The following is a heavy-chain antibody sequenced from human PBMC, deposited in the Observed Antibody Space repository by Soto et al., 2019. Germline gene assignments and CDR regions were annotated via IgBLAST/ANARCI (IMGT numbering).Heavy chain of an antibody. V-gene: IGHV3-30-3*01. J-gene: IGHJ4*02. CDR3: ARPRTAGLRGTDFDY. D-gene: IGHD6-13*01. Sequence: PGGSLRLSCAASGFTFSSYAMHWVRPAPGKGLEWVAVISYDGSNKYYADAVKGRFTISRDNSKNTLYLQMNSLRAEDTAVYYCARPRTAGLRGTDFDYWGQGTLVTVSS. CDR1: GFTFSSYA. CDR2: ISYDGSNK.